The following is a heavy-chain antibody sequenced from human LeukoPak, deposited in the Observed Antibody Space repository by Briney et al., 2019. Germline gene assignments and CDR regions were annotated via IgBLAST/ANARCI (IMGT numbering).Heavy chain of an antibody. CDR2: ISASGTIT. J-gene: IGHJ3*02. V-gene: IGHV3-48*03. Sequence: GGSLRLSCAASGFTFSSYEMNWVRQAPGKGLEWISYISASGTITHYADSVEGRFTISRDNAKNSLYLQMNSLRAEDTAVYYCARTPRLTIGSSTFDIWGQGTMVTVSS. D-gene: IGHD2-2*01. CDR3: ARTPRLTIGSSTFDI. CDR1: GFTFSSYE.